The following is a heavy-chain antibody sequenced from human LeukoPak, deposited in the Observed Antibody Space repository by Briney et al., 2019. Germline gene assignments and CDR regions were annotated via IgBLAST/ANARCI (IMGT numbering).Heavy chain of an antibody. CDR2: IRSKAYGVRT. CDR1: GFTFGDYA. CDR3: TTDTLCGYSYGYCRPFGY. V-gene: IGHV3-49*03. J-gene: IGHJ4*02. Sequence: GGSLSLPCTASGFTFGDYAMSWLRQATGKGLEGVGFIRSKAYGVRTEYAASVKSRFTISRDDSKSIAYLQMTSLKTEDTGVYYCTTDTLCGYSYGYCRPFGYWGQGTLVTVSS. D-gene: IGHD5-18*01.